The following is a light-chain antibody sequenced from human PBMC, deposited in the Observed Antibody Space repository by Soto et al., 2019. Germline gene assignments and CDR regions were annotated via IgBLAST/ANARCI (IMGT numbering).Light chain of an antibody. CDR2: EVS. CDR1: SSDVGDYKF. CDR3: SSYAGNNNVV. J-gene: IGLJ2*01. Sequence: QSALTQPPSASGSPGQSVTISCTGTSSDVGDYKFVSWYQQHPGKAPKLLIYEVSRRPSGVPDRFSGSKSSNTASLTVSGLQAEDEADYYCSSYAGNNNVVFGGGTKVTVL. V-gene: IGLV2-8*01.